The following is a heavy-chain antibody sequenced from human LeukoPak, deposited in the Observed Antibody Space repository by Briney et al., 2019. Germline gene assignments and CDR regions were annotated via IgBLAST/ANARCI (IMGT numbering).Heavy chain of an antibody. CDR3: ARVHYQQPNGWFGP. D-gene: IGHD2-2*01. Sequence: ASVKVSCRASGYTFSSSDINWERQATGQGLVGRGWMNTNSGNTGFAQKFKGRLHLTRDTSIGTAYMELSSLRPEDTAIYYCARVHYQQPNGWFGPWGQGTQVTVSS. V-gene: IGHV1-8*02. CDR2: MNTNSGNT. CDR1: GYTFSSSD. J-gene: IGHJ5*02.